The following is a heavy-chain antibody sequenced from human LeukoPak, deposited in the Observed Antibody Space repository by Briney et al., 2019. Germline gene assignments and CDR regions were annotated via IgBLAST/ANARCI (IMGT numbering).Heavy chain of an antibody. V-gene: IGHV3-11*01. CDR2: ISSSGSTI. CDR3: ARVERLRFTYFDY. D-gene: IGHD5-12*01. J-gene: IGHJ4*02. CDR1: GFTFSDYY. Sequence: GGSLRLSCAASGFTFSDYYMSWIRQAPGKGLEWVSYISSSGSTIYYADSVKGRFTISRDNAENSLYLQMNSLRAEDTAVYYCARVERLRFTYFDYWGQGTLVTVSS.